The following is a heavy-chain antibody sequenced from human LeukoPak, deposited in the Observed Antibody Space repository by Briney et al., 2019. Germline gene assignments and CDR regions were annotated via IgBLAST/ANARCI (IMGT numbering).Heavy chain of an antibody. D-gene: IGHD2/OR15-2a*01. CDR1: GFSFGNHG. J-gene: IGHJ4*02. Sequence: GGSLRLSCAASGFSFGNHGMHWVRRAPGKGLEWVAFIRYDGSNKYYGDSVKGRFTIFRDNSKNTLYLQMNSLRAEDTAVYYCAKRHNSDAGYFDSWGQGTLVTVSS. CDR2: IRYDGSNK. CDR3: AKRHNSDAGYFDS. V-gene: IGHV3-30*02.